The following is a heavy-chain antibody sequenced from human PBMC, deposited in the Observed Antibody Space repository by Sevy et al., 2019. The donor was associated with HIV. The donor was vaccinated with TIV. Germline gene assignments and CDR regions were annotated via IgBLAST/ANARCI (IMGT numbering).Heavy chain of an antibody. D-gene: IGHD2-2*01. J-gene: IGHJ6*02. CDR1: GFTFSNYA. CDR2: ISGSGDST. V-gene: IGHV3-23*01. CDR3: AKVVVPADIDPFYYYAYGMDV. Sequence: GGSLRLSCAASGFTFSNYAINWVRQAPGNGLEWVSRISGSGDSTFYADSVKGRFTISRDNSKNTVHLQMNSLRVEDTAVYYCAKVVVPADIDPFYYYAYGMDVSGQGTSVTVSS.